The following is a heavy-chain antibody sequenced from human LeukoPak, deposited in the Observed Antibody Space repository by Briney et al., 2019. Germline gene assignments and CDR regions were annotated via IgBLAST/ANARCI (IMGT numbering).Heavy chain of an antibody. CDR3: ARGANYYDSSGYSATFDY. CDR1: GGSISSGGYY. CDR2: INHSGST. D-gene: IGHD3-22*01. J-gene: IGHJ4*02. Sequence: PSETLSLTCTVSGGSISSGGYYWSWIRQPPGKGLEWIVEINHSGSTKNSPSLKSRVTISVDTSKNQFSLKLRSVTAADTAVYYCARGANYYDSSGYSATFDYWGQGTLVTVSS. V-gene: IGHV4-39*07.